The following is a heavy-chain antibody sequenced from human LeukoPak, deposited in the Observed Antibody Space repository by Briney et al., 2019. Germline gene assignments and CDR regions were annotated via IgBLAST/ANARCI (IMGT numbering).Heavy chain of an antibody. CDR2: FDPEDGET. V-gene: IGHV1-24*01. CDR1: GYTLTELS. D-gene: IGHD4-17*01. CDR3: ATTGHDYGDYIDY. J-gene: IGHJ4*02. Sequence: GASVKVSCKVSGYTLTELSMHWVRQAPGKRLEWMGGFDPEDGETIYAQKFQGRVTMTEDTSTDTAYMELSSLRSEDTAVYYCATTGHDYGDYIDYWGQGTLVTVSS.